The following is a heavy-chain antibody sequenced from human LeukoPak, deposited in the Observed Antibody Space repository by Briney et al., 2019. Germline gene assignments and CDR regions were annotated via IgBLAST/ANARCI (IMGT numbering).Heavy chain of an antibody. CDR1: GGSISSSTYY. Sequence: SGTLSLTCTVSGGSISSSTYYWGWIRQPPGKGLEWIGTVYYSGGTSYYPSLKSRVTISVDTSKNQFSLKLTSVTAADTAVYYCATQAAGGPLDYWGQGTLVTVSS. J-gene: IGHJ4*02. CDR3: ATQAAGGPLDY. V-gene: IGHV4-39*01. CDR2: VYYSGGT. D-gene: IGHD2-15*01.